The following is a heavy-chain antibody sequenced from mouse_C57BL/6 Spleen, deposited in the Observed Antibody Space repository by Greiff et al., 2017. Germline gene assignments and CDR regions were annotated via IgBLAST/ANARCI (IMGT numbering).Heavy chain of an antibody. CDR3: ARDTTVVATYYYAMDY. Sequence: VQLQQSGAELVKPGASVKISCKASGYAFSSYWMNWVKQRPGKGLAWIGQIYPGDGDTNYNGKFKGKATLTADKSSSTAYMQLSSLTSEDSAVYFCARDTTVVATYYYAMDYWGQGTSVTVSS. D-gene: IGHD1-1*01. V-gene: IGHV1-80*01. J-gene: IGHJ4*01. CDR1: GYAFSSYW. CDR2: IYPGDGDT.